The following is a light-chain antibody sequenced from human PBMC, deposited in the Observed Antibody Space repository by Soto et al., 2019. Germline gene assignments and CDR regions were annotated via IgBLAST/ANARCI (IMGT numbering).Light chain of an antibody. CDR2: GAS. Sequence: EPVLTQSPGTLSLSPGERATLSCRASQSVSSDTLAWYQQKPGQAPRLLLYGASTRATGIPDRFSGSGSGTDFTLTVSRLEPDDFAVYYCQQYGTSPSWTFGQGTKVDIK. CDR3: QQYGTSPSWT. J-gene: IGKJ1*01. CDR1: QSVSSDT. V-gene: IGKV3-20*01.